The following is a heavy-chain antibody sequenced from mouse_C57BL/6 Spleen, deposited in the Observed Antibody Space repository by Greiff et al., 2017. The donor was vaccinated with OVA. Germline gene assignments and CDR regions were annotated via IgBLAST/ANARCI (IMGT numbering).Heavy chain of an antibody. J-gene: IGHJ3*01. CDR2: IHPNSGST. D-gene: IGHD1-1*01. CDR1: GYTFTSYW. Sequence: QVQLQQPGAELVKPGASVELSCKASGYTFTSYWMHWVKQRPGQGLEWIGMIHPNSGSTNYNEKFKSKATLTVDKSSSTAYMQLSSLTSEDSAVYYCARRDALYYGSSSGWFAYWGQGTLVTVSA. CDR3: ARRDALYYGSSSGWFAY. V-gene: IGHV1-64*01.